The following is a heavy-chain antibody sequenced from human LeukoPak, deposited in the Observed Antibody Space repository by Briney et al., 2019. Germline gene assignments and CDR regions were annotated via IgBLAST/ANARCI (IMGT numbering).Heavy chain of an antibody. CDR2: ISAYNGNT. V-gene: IGHV1-18*01. CDR3: ARDLRDCSGTGCLYYFDY. J-gene: IGHJ4*02. Sequence: GASVKVSCKASGYTFTNYGISWVRQAPGQGREWMGWISAYNGNTNYAQRFQGRVTMTSDTSTSTAYMGLRSQRSDDTAVYYCARDLRDCSGTGCLYYFDYWGQGTLVTVSS. D-gene: IGHD2-8*02. CDR1: GYTFTNYG.